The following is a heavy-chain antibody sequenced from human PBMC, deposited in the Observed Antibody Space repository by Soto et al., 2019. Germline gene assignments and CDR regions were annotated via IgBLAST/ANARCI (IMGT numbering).Heavy chain of an antibody. J-gene: IGHJ4*02. V-gene: IGHV3-23*01. D-gene: IGHD2-21*02. Sequence: EVQLLESGGGLVQPGGSLRLSCAASGFTFSSYAMSWVRQAPGKGLEWVSDYADSVEGRFTISRDNSKNTLYLQMNSLRAEDTAIYYCARDRYGDPLWGQDDFDYWGQGTLVTVSA. CDR1: GFTFSSYA. CDR3: ARDRYGDPLWGQDDFDY.